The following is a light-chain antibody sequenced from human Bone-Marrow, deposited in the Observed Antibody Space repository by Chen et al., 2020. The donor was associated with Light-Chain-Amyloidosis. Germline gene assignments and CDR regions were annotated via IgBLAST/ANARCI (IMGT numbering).Light chain of an antibody. Sequence: SYELTQPPSVSVSPGQTARITCSGDDLPTKYAYGYQQKTGQAPVLELHRDTAGPSGITEPFSGASSGTTATLTIIGFEAEDEADYHCQSADRSGTYEVIFGGGTKLTVL. V-gene: IGLV3-25*03. CDR2: RDT. J-gene: IGLJ2*01. CDR3: QSADRSGTYEVI. CDR1: DLPTKY.